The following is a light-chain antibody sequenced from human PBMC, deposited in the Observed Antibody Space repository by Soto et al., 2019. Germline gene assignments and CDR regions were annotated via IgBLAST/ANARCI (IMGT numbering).Light chain of an antibody. J-gene: IGKJ1*01. V-gene: IGKV3-11*01. Sequence: EIVLTQSPAPLSLSPGERATLSCRASQSVSSYLAWYQQKPGQAPRLLIYDASNRATGIPARFSGSGSGTDFTLTISSLEPEDFAVYYCQQRSNWPPGWTFGQGTKV. CDR3: QQRSNWPPGWT. CDR1: QSVSSY. CDR2: DAS.